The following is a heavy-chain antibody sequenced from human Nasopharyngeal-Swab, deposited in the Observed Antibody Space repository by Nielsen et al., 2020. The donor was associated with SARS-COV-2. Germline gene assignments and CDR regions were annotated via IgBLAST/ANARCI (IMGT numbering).Heavy chain of an antibody. CDR2: INPSGGST. V-gene: IGHV1-46*01. Sequence: ASVKVSCKASGCTFTSYYMHWVRQAPGQGLEWMGIINPSGGSTSYAQKFQGRVTMTRDTSTSTVYMELSSLRSEDTAVYYCARDEVGTGYWTGYGMDVWGQGTTVTVSS. CDR1: GCTFTSYY. CDR3: ARDEVGTGYWTGYGMDV. J-gene: IGHJ6*02. D-gene: IGHD3/OR15-3a*01.